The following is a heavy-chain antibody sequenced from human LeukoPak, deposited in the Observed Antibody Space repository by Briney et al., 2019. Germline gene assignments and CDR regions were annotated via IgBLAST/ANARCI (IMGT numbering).Heavy chain of an antibody. CDR1: GFTVSSNY. Sequence: GGSLRLSCAASGFTVSSNYMNWVRQAPGKGLGWVSVIYSGGSTDYTDSVKGRFTISRDRSKSTLYLQMNSLRADDTAVYYCARDRVPHDGFDIWGQGTMVTVSS. CDR3: ARDRVPHDGFDI. D-gene: IGHD3-10*01. CDR2: IYSGGST. J-gene: IGHJ3*02. V-gene: IGHV3-66*01.